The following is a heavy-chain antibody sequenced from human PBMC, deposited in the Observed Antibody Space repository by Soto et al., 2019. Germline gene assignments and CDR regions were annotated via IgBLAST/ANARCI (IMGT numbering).Heavy chain of an antibody. CDR1: GFTFSSYS. V-gene: IGHV3-21*01. CDR3: ARDGMQWLAHIDS. Sequence: EVQLVESGGGLVKPGGSLRLSCAASGFTFSSYSMNWVRQAPGKGLEWVSSISSSSSYLYYADSVKGRFTISRDNAKNSLYLQMNSLRAEDTAVYYCARDGMQWLAHIDSWGQGTLVTVSS. D-gene: IGHD6-19*01. J-gene: IGHJ4*02. CDR2: ISSSSSYL.